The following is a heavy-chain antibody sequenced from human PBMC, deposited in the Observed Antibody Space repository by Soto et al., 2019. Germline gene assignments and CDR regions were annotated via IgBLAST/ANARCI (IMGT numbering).Heavy chain of an antibody. D-gene: IGHD3-22*01. CDR2: IYYSGST. J-gene: IGHJ5*02. Sequence: SETLSLTCTVSGRSISSYYWSWIRQPPGKGLEWIGYIYYSGSTNYNPSLKSRVTISVDTSKNQFSLKLSSVTAADTAVYYCARGRYYDSKPFDPWGQGTLVTVS. CDR1: GRSISSYY. CDR3: ARGRYYDSKPFDP. V-gene: IGHV4-59*01.